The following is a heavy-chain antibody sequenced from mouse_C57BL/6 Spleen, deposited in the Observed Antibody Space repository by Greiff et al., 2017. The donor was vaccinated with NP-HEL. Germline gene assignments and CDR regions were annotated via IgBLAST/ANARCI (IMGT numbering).Heavy chain of an antibody. V-gene: IGHV1-15*01. Sequence: QVQLQQSGAELVRPGASVTLSCKASGYTFTDYEMHWVKQTPVHGLEWIGAIDPETGGTAYNQKFKGKAILTADKSSSTAYMELRSLTSEDSAVYYCTRRRNLLLRGAMYYWGKGTSVTVSS. CDR3: TRRRNLLLRGAMYY. D-gene: IGHD1-1*01. J-gene: IGHJ4*01. CDR1: GYTFTDYE. CDR2: IDPETGGT.